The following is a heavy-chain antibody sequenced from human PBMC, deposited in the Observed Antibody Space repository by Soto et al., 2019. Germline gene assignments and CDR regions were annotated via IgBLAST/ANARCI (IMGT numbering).Heavy chain of an antibody. V-gene: IGHV1-24*01. CDR2: FDPEDGET. CDR1: GYTLTELS. Sequence: GASVKVSCKVSGYTLTELSMHWVRQAPGKGLEWMGGFDPEDGETIYAQKLQGRVTMTEDTSTDTAYMELSSLRSEDTAVYYCATSTDSSGIAEAFDIWGQGTMVTVSS. J-gene: IGHJ3*02. D-gene: IGHD3-22*01. CDR3: ATSTDSSGIAEAFDI.